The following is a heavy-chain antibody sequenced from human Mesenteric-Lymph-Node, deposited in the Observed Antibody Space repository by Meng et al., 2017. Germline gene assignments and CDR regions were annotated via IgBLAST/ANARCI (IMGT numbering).Heavy chain of an antibody. V-gene: IGHV4-59*12. Sequence: SETLSLTCTVSGGSISSYYWSWIRQPPGKGLEWIGYIYYSGSTNYNPSLKSRVTISVDTSKNQFSLKLSSVTAADTAVYYCARGVNTGHDYWGQGTLVTVSS. J-gene: IGHJ4*02. D-gene: IGHD2-8*02. CDR3: ARGVNTGHDY. CDR2: IYYSGST. CDR1: GGSISSYY.